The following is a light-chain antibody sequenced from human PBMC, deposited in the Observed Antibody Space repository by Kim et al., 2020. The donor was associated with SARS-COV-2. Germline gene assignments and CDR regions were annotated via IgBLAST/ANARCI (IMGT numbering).Light chain of an antibody. J-gene: IGLJ2*01. CDR1: NIVIKG. V-gene: IGLV3-21*04. CDR2: YDS. CDR3: QVWDSSSDHVV. Sequence: PGTTATITCGGNNIVIKGVHCCQQKPGPAPLLVIYYDSDRPSGIPERFSGSNSGNTATLTLSRVEAGDEADYYCQVWDSSSDHVVFGGGTQLTVL.